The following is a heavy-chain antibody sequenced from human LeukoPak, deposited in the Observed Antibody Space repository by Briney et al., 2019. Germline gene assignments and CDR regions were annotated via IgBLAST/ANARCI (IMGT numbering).Heavy chain of an antibody. D-gene: IGHD4/OR15-4a*01. J-gene: IGHJ3*02. CDR3: ARDLTLTKDAFDI. CDR2: IIHSGST. CDR1: GGSFSGYY. Sequence: PSDTLSLTRAVYGGSFSGYYWSCTRQPPGKWREWIGEIIHSGSTNYNPSLKSRVTISVDTSKNQFSLKLSSGTAADTAVYYCARDLTLTKDAFDIWGQGTMVTVSS. V-gene: IGHV4-34*12.